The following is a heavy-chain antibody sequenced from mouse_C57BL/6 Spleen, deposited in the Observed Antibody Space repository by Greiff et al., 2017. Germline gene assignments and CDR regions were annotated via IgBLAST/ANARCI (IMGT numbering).Heavy chain of an antibody. CDR3: ASYYDYDEGY. Sequence: QVQLQQSGPELVKPGASVKISCKASGYAFSSSWMNWVKQRPGKGLEWIGRIYPGGGDTNYNGKFKGKATLTADKSSSTAYMQLSSLTSEDSAVYFCASYYDYDEGYWGQGTTLTVSS. J-gene: IGHJ2*01. D-gene: IGHD2-4*01. CDR1: GYAFSSSW. CDR2: IYPGGGDT. V-gene: IGHV1-82*01.